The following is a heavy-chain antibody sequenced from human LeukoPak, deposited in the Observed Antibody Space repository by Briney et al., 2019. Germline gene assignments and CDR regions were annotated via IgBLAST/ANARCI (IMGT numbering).Heavy chain of an antibody. V-gene: IGHV1-69*04. CDR1: GGTFSSYA. Sequence: SVKVSCKASGGTFSSYAISWVRQAPGQGLEWMGRIIPILGIANYAQKFQGRVTITADKSTSTAYMELSSLRAEDTAVYYCARLNYDFWSGVWEGYYMDVWGKGTTVTVSS. CDR3: ARLNYDFWSGVWEGYYMDV. D-gene: IGHD3-3*01. CDR2: IIPILGIA. J-gene: IGHJ6*03.